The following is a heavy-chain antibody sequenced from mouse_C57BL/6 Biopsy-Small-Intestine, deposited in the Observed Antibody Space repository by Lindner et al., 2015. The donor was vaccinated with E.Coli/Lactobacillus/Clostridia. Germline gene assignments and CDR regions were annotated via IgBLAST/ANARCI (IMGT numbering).Heavy chain of an antibody. CDR3: ARNLITTIVAEAMDY. CDR2: ISNGGGST. D-gene: IGHD1-1*01. J-gene: IGHJ4*01. CDR1: GFTFSDYY. V-gene: IGHV5-12*03. Sequence: VQLQESGGGLVQPGGSLKLSCAASGFTFSDYYMYWVRQTPEKRLEWVAFISNGGGSTYYPDTVKGRFTISRDNAKNTLYLQMTSLRSEDTAMYYCARNLITTIVAEAMDYWGQGTSVTVSS.